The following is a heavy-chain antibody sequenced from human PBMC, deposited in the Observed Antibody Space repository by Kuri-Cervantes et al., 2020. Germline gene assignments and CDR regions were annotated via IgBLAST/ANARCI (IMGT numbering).Heavy chain of an antibody. V-gene: IGHV1-18*01. J-gene: IGHJ4*02. D-gene: IGHD3-16*01. CDR3: ARADGGGWKTYYFDY. Sequence: ASVKVSCKASGYTFTSYGISWVRQAPGQGLEWMGWIGAYNGNTNYAQKLQGRVTMTTDTSTSTAYMELRSLRSDDTAVYYCARADGGGWKTYYFDYWGQGTLVTVSS. CDR2: IGAYNGNT. CDR1: GYTFTSYG.